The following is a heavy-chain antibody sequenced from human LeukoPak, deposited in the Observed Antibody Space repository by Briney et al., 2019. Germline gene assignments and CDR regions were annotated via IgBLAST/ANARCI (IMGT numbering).Heavy chain of an antibody. Sequence: SVKVSCKASGGTFSSYAISWVRQAPGQGLEWMGGIIPIFGTANYAQKFQGRVTITADESTSTAYMELSSLRSEDTAVYYCARDRAYSGSYLDAFDIWGQGTMVTVSS. CDR2: IIPIFGTA. CDR3: ARDRAYSGSYLDAFDI. J-gene: IGHJ3*02. CDR1: GGTFSSYA. V-gene: IGHV1-69*13. D-gene: IGHD1-26*01.